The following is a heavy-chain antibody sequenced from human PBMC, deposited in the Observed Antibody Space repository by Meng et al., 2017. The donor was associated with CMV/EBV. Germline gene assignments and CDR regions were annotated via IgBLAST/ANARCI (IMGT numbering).Heavy chain of an antibody. CDR2: IIPIFGTA. Sequence: SVKVSCKASGGTFSSYAISWVRQAPGQGLEWMGGIIPIFGTANYAQKFQGRVTITTDESTSTAYMELSSLRSEDTAVYYCARDKSPRGGGLTTMTRGMDVWGQGSTVTVSS. CDR1: GGTFSSYA. V-gene: IGHV1-69*05. D-gene: IGHD4/OR15-4a*01. J-gene: IGHJ6*02. CDR3: ARDKSPRGGGLTTMTRGMDV.